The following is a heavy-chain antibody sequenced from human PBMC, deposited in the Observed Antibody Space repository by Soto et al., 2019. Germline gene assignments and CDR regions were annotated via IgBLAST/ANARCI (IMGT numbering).Heavy chain of an antibody. J-gene: IGHJ4*02. CDR1: GGSFSGYY. D-gene: IGHD3-3*01. CDR3: ARGGRFLEWLLFARYYFDY. V-gene: IGHV4-34*01. CDR2: INHSGST. Sequence: PSETLSLTCAVYGGSFSGYYWSWIRQPPGKGLEWIGEINHSGSTNYNPSLKSRVTISVDTSKNQFSLKLSSVTAADTAVYYCARGGRFLEWLLFARYYFDYWGQGPLVTVSS.